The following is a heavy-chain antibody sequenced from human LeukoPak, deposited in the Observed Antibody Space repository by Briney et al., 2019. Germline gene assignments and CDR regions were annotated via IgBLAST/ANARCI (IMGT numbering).Heavy chain of an antibody. CDR1: GGTFSSYA. CDR2: ISAYNGNT. Sequence: ASVKVSCKASGGTFSSYAISWVRQAPGQGLEWMGWISAYNGNTNYAQKLQGRVTMTTDTSTSTAYMELRSLRSDDTAVYYCARVTYSSGWYYRYYYYGMDVWGRGTTVTVSS. CDR3: ARVTYSSGWYYRYYYYGMDV. D-gene: IGHD6-19*01. J-gene: IGHJ6*02. V-gene: IGHV1-18*01.